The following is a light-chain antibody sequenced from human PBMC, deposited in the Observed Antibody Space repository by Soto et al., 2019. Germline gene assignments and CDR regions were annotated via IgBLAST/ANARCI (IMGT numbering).Light chain of an antibody. CDR1: QSVSSSF. V-gene: IGKV3-20*01. CDR2: GAS. Sequence: EIVLTQSPGTLSLSPGERATLSCRASQSVSSSFLAWYQQKPDQAPRLLIYGASSRATGIPDRFSGSGSGTDFTLTISRLEPDASAVYYCQQYGSSPTFGQGTKVEIQ. CDR3: QQYGSSPT. J-gene: IGKJ1*01.